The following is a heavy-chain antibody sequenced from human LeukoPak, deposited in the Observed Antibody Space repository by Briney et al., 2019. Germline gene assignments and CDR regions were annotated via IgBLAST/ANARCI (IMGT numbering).Heavy chain of an antibody. Sequence: SETLSPTCAVYGGSFSGYYWSWIRQPPGKGLEWIGEINHSGSTNYNPSLKSRVTISVDTSKNQFSLKLSSVTAADTAVYYCARELVDYDFWSGYYPKYYFDYWGQGTLVTVSS. CDR2: INHSGST. J-gene: IGHJ4*02. CDR3: ARELVDYDFWSGYYPKYYFDY. D-gene: IGHD3-3*01. V-gene: IGHV4-34*01. CDR1: GGSFSGYY.